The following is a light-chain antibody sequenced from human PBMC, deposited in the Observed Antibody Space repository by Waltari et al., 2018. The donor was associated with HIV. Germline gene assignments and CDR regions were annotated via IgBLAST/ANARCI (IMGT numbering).Light chain of an antibody. V-gene: IGLV2-23*02. J-gene: IGLJ2*01. CDR3: CSYAGSLV. Sequence: QSALTQPASVSGSPGQSITIPCTGTSSDVGNYNLVSWYQQHPGKAPKLMIYEVSRRPSGVANLFPGSRACSTAFLTRSGLQAEDEADYYCCSYAGSLVFGGGTKLTVL. CDR2: EVS. CDR1: SSDVGNYNL.